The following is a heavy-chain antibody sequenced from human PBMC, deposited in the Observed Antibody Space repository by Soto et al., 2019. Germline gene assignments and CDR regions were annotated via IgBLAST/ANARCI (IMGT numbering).Heavy chain of an antibody. CDR1: GYTFTSYD. CDR2: MNPNSGNT. D-gene: IGHD3-9*01. V-gene: IGHV1-8*01. J-gene: IGHJ4*02. Sequence: GASVKVSCKASGYTFTSYDSNWVRQATGQGLEWMGWMNPNSGNTGYAQKFQGRVTMTRNTSISTAYMELSSLRSEDTAVYYCARGYYDILTGYLTFPFGNWGQGTLVTVSS. CDR3: ARGYYDILTGYLTFPFGN.